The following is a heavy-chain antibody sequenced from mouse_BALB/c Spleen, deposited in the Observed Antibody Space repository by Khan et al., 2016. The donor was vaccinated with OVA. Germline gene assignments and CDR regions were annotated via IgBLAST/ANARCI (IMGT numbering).Heavy chain of an antibody. J-gene: IGHJ2*01. CDR2: INPSNGVT. Sequence: QVQLQQSGAELVKPGASVMLSCKASGYHFTSYYMYWVRQRPGQGLEWIGEINPSNGVTNCSEKFETKATLTVDKSSSTAYMQLSSLTSEDSAVYYCTRPYYYGTSWYFDYWGQGTTLTVSS. CDR3: TRPYYYGTSWYFDY. CDR1: GYHFTSYY. D-gene: IGHD1-1*01. V-gene: IGHV1S81*02.